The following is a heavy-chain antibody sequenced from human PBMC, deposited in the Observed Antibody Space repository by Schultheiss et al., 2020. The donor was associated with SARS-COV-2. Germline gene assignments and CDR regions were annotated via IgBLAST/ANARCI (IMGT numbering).Heavy chain of an antibody. D-gene: IGHD2-15*01. CDR1: GFTFSSYG. CDR2: IWYDGSNK. Sequence: GESLKISCAASGFTFSSYGMHWVRQAPGKGLEWVAVIWYDGSNKYYADSVKGRFTISRDNSKNTLYLQMNSLRAEDTAVYYCARGPVVVAATPDYYFDYWGQGTLVTVSS. V-gene: IGHV3-33*01. CDR3: ARGPVVVAATPDYYFDY. J-gene: IGHJ4*02.